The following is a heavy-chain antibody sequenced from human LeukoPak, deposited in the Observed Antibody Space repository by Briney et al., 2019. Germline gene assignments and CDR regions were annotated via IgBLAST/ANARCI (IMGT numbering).Heavy chain of an antibody. CDR1: GGSISPYY. J-gene: IGHJ6*02. Sequence: PSETLSLTCVVSGGSISPYYWSWIRQSPGKGLEWIGYIDPSGSASYNPSLKSRVTIFVDTSKNLFSLILPSVSASDTAIYYCARDHWLFSSKTWYYYGMDVWGQGTTVTVSS. CDR3: ARDHWLFSSKTWYYYGMDV. D-gene: IGHD3-9*01. CDR2: IDPSGSA. V-gene: IGHV4-59*01.